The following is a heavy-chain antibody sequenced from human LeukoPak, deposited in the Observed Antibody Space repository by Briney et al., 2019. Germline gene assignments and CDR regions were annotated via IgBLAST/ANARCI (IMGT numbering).Heavy chain of an antibody. CDR3: ARVVFGGIPYFDY. V-gene: IGHV4-59*01. J-gene: IGHJ4*02. CDR1: GGSISSYY. Sequence: SETLSLTCTVPGGSISSYYWSWIRQPPGKGLEWIGYIYYSGSTNYNPSLKSRVTISVDTSKNQFSLKLSSVTAADTAVYYCARVVFGGIPYFDYWGQGTLVTVSS. D-gene: IGHD1-14*01. CDR2: IYYSGST.